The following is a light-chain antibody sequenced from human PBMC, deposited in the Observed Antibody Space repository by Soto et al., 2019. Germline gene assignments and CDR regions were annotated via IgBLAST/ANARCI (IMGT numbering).Light chain of an antibody. CDR1: SSNIGAGYD. V-gene: IGLV1-40*01. Sequence: QCVRTRPASVSRAPGQRVSISCTVSSSNIGAGYDVHWYQQLPGTAPKLLIYGNSNRPSGVPDRFSGSKSGTSASLAITGLKAEDQADYYCQSSDSSLSGSKVFGTGTKVTVL. CDR2: GNS. J-gene: IGLJ1*01. CDR3: QSSDSSLSGSKV.